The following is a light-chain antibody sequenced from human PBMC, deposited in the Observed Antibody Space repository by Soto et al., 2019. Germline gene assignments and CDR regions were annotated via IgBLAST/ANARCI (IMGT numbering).Light chain of an antibody. Sequence: EIVLTQSPGTLSLSPGERATLSCRASQSVTSNYLAWYQQKPGQAPRLLISGVANRATGIPARFSVSGSGTDFTLTISRLDPEDFAVYFCQWYCPSPTWTFGQGTKVEIK. CDR3: QWYCPSPTWT. CDR1: QSVTSNY. V-gene: IGKV3-20*01. CDR2: GVA. J-gene: IGKJ1*01.